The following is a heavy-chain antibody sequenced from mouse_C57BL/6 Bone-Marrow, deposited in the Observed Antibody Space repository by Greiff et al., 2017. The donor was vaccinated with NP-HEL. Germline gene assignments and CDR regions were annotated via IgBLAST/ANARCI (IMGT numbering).Heavy chain of an antibody. CDR3: ARWLLLWFAY. V-gene: IGHV1-42*01. D-gene: IGHD2-3*01. CDR2: INPSTGGT. Sequence: EVMLVESGPELVKPGASVKISCKASGYSFTGYYMNWVKQSPEKSLEWIGEINPSTGGTTYNQKFKAKATLTVDKSSSTAYMQLKSLTSEDSAVYYCARWLLLWFAYWGQGTLVTVSA. CDR1: GYSFTGYY. J-gene: IGHJ3*01.